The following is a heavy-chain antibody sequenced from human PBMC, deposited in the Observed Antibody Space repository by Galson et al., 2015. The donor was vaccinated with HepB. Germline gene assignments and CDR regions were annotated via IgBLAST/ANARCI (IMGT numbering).Heavy chain of an antibody. CDR3: ARVKVNYDILTGYSELYFDY. V-gene: IGHV1-69*04. CDR1: GGTFSSYA. D-gene: IGHD3-9*01. Sequence: SVKVSCKASGGTFSSYAISWVRQAPGQGLEWMGRIIPILGIANYAQKFQGRVTITADKSTSTAYMELSSLRSEDTAVYYCARVKVNYDILTGYSELYFDYWGQGTLVTVSS. J-gene: IGHJ4*02. CDR2: IIPILGIA.